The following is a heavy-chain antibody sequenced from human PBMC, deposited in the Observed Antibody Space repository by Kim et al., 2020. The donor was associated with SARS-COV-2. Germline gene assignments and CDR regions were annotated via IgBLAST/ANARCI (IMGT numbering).Heavy chain of an antibody. CDR3: ARYLSYSSSWYYDYGMDV. CDR2: SNAGNGNS. Sequence: ASVNVSCKASGYTFTSYAMHWVRQAPGQRLEWMGWSNAGNGNSKYSQKFQGRVTITRDTSASTTYMELSSLRSEDTAVYYCARYLSYSSSWYYDYGMDVWGQGTTVTVSS. J-gene: IGHJ6*02. CDR1: GYTFTSYA. V-gene: IGHV1-3*01. D-gene: IGHD6-13*01.